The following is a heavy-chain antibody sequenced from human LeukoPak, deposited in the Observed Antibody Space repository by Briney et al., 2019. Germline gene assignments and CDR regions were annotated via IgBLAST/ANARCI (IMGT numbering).Heavy chain of an antibody. CDR1: GFVFDDYT. CDR3: AKEVPGGSHHEGVES. J-gene: IGHJ5*02. D-gene: IGHD3-16*01. V-gene: IGHV3-43*01. CDR2: ISWDGVET. Sequence: AGGSLRLSCAASGFVFDDYTMHWVRQAPGKGLEWVSLISWDGVETNYADSVKGRFTISRDNSKDSLYLQMNSLKTEDSALYYCAKEVPGGSHHEGVESWGQGPLVTVSS.